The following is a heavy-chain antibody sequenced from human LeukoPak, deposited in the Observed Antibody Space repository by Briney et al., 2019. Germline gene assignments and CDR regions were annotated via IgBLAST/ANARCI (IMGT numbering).Heavy chain of an antibody. CDR1: GFTFSDYW. CDR2: ISYDGSNK. D-gene: IGHD3-3*01. CDR3: ARSAHGDFWSGYYREGYYFDY. V-gene: IGHV3-30-3*01. Sequence: GGSLRLSCAASGFTFSDYWMHWVRQAPGKGLEWVAVISYDGSNKYYADSVKGRFTISRDNSRNTLYLQMNSLRAEDTAVYYCARSAHGDFWSGYYREGYYFDYWGQGTLVTVSS. J-gene: IGHJ4*02.